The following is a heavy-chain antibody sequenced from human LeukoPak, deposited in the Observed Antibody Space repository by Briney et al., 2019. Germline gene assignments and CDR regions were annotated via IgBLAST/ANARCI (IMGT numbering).Heavy chain of an antibody. CDR3: ARGVTATKIDY. Sequence: SVKVSCKASGGTFISYTISWVRPAPGQGLEWMGRIIPILGIANYAQKFQGRVTITADKSTSTAYMELSSLRSEDTAVYYCARGVTATKIDYWGQGTLVTVSS. J-gene: IGHJ4*02. V-gene: IGHV1-69*02. CDR2: IIPILGIA. CDR1: GGTFISYT. D-gene: IGHD2-21*02.